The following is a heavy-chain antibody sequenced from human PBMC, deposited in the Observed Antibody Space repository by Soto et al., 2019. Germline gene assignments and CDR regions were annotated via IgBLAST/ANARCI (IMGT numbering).Heavy chain of an antibody. V-gene: IGHV3-11*01. J-gene: IGHJ3*02. CDR3: ARESGSDAFDI. Sequence: GGSLRLSCAASGFTFSDYYLTWIRQAPGKGLEWVSYISGSTGNIYYADSVKGRFTISRDNAKDSLYLQMNSLRAEDTAVYYCARESGSDAFDIWGQGTMVTVSS. CDR1: GFTFSDYY. CDR2: ISGSTGNI.